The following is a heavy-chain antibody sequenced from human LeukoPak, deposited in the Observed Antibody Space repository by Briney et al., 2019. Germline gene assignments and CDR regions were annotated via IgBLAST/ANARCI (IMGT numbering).Heavy chain of an antibody. CDR1: GDSVSRNSVT. D-gene: IGHD6-25*01. J-gene: IGHJ5*02. CDR3: ARVTAAGTFDP. Sequence: SQTLSLTCAISGDSVSRNSVTWNWIRQSPWRGLEWLGRTYYRSKWSYDYAVSVKSRITINSDTSKNQLSLQLNSVTPEDTAVYYCARVTAAGTFDPWGQGTLVTVSS. V-gene: IGHV6-1*01. CDR2: TYYRSKWSY.